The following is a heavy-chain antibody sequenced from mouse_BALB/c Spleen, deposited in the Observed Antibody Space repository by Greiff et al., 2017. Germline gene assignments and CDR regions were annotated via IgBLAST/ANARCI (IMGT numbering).Heavy chain of an antibody. D-gene: IGHD2-3*01. CDR2: ISSGSSTI. Sequence: EVMLVESGGGLVQPGGSRKLSCAASGFTFSSFGMHWVRQAPEKGLEWVAYISSGSSTIYYADTVKGRFTISRDNPKNTLFLQMTSLRSEDTAMYYCARYDGLRGFAYWGQGTLVTVSA. V-gene: IGHV5-17*02. CDR1: GFTFSSFG. CDR3: ARYDGLRGFAY. J-gene: IGHJ3*01.